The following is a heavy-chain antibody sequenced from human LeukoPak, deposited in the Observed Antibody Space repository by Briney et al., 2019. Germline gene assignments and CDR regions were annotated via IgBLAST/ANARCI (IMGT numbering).Heavy chain of an antibody. V-gene: IGHV3-23*01. J-gene: IGHJ4*02. Sequence: GGSLRLSCAASGFTFSSYAMSWVRQAPGKGLEWVSAISGSGGSTYYADSVKGRFTISRDNSKNTLYLQMNSLRAEDTAVYYCAKDLRRRSNYDFWSGYFTFDYWGQGTLVTVSS. CDR1: GFTFSSYA. CDR3: AKDLRRRSNYDFWSGYFTFDY. CDR2: ISGSGGST. D-gene: IGHD3-3*01.